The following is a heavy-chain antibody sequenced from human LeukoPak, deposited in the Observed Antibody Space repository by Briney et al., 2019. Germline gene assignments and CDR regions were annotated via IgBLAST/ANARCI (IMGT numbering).Heavy chain of an antibody. CDR1: GGSISSYY. J-gene: IGHJ5*02. D-gene: IGHD3-22*01. V-gene: IGHV4-59*01. Sequence: PSETLSLTCTVSGGSISSYYWSWIRQPPGKGLEWIGYIYYSGSTNYNPSLKSRVTISVDTSKNQFSLKLSSVTAADTAVYYCARAAKPNYYDSSGYYSRLGFYWLDPWGQGTLVTVSS. CDR3: ARAAKPNYYDSSGYYSRLGFYWLDP. CDR2: IYYSGST.